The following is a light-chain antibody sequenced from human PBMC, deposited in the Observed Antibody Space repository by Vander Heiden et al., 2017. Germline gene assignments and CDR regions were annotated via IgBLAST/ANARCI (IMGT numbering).Light chain of an antibody. CDR1: SSDVGGYNY. Sequence: QSALTQPASVSGSPGQSIPISCTGTSSDVGGYNYVSWYQQHPGKAPKLMIYDVSNRPSGVSNRFSGSKSGNTASLTISGLQAEDEADYYCSSYTSSSTLPYVFGTGTKVTVL. V-gene: IGLV2-14*01. CDR2: DVS. J-gene: IGLJ1*01. CDR3: SSYTSSSTLPYV.